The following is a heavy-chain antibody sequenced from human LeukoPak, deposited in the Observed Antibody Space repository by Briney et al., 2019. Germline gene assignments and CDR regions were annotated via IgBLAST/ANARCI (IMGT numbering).Heavy chain of an antibody. D-gene: IGHD6-25*01. CDR1: GFTFSDYC. Sequence: GGSLRLSCAASGFTFSDYCMSWIRQAPGKGLEWVSYISSSGSTIYYADSVKGRFTISRDNAKNSLYLQMNSLRAEDTAVYYCVRDAAVEYFDYWGQGTLVTVSS. CDR2: ISSSGSTI. CDR3: VRDAAVEYFDY. V-gene: IGHV3-11*01. J-gene: IGHJ4*02.